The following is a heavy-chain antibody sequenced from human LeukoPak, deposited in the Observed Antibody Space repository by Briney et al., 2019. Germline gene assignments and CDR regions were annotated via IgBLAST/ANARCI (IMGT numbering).Heavy chain of an antibody. CDR3: ARDLSGVTGYTYGRGIDY. CDR1: GFIFDDYA. D-gene: IGHD5-18*01. Sequence: GGSLRLSCAASGFIFDDYAMSWVRQAPGKGLEWVSSISVSSSYIYYADSVKGRFTISRDNAKNSLDLQMNSLRAEDTAVYYCARDLSGVTGYTYGRGIDYWGQGTLVTVSS. CDR2: ISVSSSYI. V-gene: IGHV3-21*01. J-gene: IGHJ4*02.